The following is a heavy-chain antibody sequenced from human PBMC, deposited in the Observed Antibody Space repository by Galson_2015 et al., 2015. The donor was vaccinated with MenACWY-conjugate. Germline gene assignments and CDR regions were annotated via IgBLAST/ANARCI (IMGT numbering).Heavy chain of an antibody. J-gene: IGHJ3*02. CDR3: ARSDFWSGSTDAFDI. CDR1: GYTFISYG. V-gene: IGHV1-18*04. Sequence: SVKVSCKASGYTFISYGISWVQQAPGQGLEWMGWISAYNGNTNYAQKLQGRVTMTTDTSTSTAYMELRSLRSDDTAVYYCARSDFWSGSTDAFDIWGQGTMVTVSS. CDR2: ISAYNGNT. D-gene: IGHD3-3*01.